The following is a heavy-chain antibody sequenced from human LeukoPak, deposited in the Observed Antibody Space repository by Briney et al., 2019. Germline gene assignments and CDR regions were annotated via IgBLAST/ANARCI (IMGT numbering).Heavy chain of an antibody. D-gene: IGHD3-10*01. CDR3: ARVMVRGVIPNWFDP. CDR1: GFTVSSNY. CDR2: IYSGGST. Sequence: GGSLRLSCAASGFTVSSNYMSWVRQAPGKGLEWVSVIYSGGSTYYADSVKGRFTISRDNSKNTLYLQMNSLRAEDTAVYYCARVMVRGVIPNWFDPWGQGTLVTVSS. V-gene: IGHV3-53*01. J-gene: IGHJ5*02.